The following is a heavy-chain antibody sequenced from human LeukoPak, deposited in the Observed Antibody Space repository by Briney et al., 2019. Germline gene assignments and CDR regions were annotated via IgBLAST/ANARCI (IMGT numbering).Heavy chain of an antibody. CDR3: ARRVGAAADFDY. J-gene: IGHJ4*02. CDR2: IDPSDSYT. V-gene: IGHV5-10-1*01. D-gene: IGHD6-13*01. CDR1: GYSFTNYW. Sequence: GESLKISCKGSGYSFTNYWITWVRQMPGKGLEWMGRIDPSDSYTKDSPSFQGHVTISSDKSISTAYLQWSSLKASDTAMYYCARRVGAAADFDYWGQGTLVTVSS.